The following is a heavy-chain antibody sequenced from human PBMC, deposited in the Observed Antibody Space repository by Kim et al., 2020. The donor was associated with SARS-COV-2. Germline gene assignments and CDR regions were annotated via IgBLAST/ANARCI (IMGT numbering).Heavy chain of an antibody. J-gene: IGHJ4*02. CDR1: GYIFTDYN. Sequence: ASVKVSCKASGYIFTDYNIHWVRQAPGQGLESVGRISPSSGGTKYAQTFQGRVTVTRDTSITTAYVELSGLRSDDTALYYCARVGDRGSGWSFLDHWGQGTLVTVSS. V-gene: IGHV1-2*06. D-gene: IGHD6-19*01. CDR2: ISPSSGGT. CDR3: ARVGDRGSGWSFLDH.